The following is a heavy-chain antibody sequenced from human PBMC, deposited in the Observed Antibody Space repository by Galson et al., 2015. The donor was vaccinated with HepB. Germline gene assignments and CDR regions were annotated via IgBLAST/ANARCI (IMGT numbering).Heavy chain of an antibody. CDR1: GYTFTSYS. V-gene: IGHV1-18*01. CDR2: INPYSHKT. D-gene: IGHD2-2*01. J-gene: IGHJ5*01. CDR3: GRARYATSPPDS. Sequence: SVKVSCKASGYTFTSYSITWVRQAPGQGLEWMGWINPYSHKTTYSQKVQDRVTLTTDTSTNTAYMELRSLRIDDTGVYYCGRARYATSPPDSWGQGSLVTVS.